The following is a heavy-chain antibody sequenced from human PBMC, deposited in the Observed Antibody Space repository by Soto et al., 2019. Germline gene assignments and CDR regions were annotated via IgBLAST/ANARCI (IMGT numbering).Heavy chain of an antibody. Sequence: GASVKVSCEASGGTFSSYAISWVRQAPGQGLEWMGGIIPIFGTANYAQKFQGRVTITADESTSTAYMELSSLRSEDTAVYYCAMDKEARRVLDYYGMDVWGQGTTVTVSS. CDR1: GGTFSSYA. CDR2: IIPIFGTA. V-gene: IGHV1-69*13. CDR3: AMDKEARRVLDYYGMDV. D-gene: IGHD6-19*01. J-gene: IGHJ6*02.